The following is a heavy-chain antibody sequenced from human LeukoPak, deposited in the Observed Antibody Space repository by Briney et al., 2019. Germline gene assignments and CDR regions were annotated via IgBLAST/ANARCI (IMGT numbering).Heavy chain of an antibody. CDR3: AREKRNYYDSSGYYGSDAFDI. J-gene: IGHJ3*02. CDR2: IYYSGST. CDR1: GGSISSYY. Sequence: SETLSLTCTVSGGSISSYYWSWIRQPPGKGLEWIGYIYYSGSTNYNPSLKTRVTISVDTSKNQFSLKLSSVTAADTAVYYCAREKRNYYDSSGYYGSDAFDIWGQGTMVTVSS. D-gene: IGHD3-22*01. V-gene: IGHV4-59*01.